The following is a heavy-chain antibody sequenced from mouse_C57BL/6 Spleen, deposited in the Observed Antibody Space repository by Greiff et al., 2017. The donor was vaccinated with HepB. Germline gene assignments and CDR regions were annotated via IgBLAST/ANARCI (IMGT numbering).Heavy chain of an antibody. D-gene: IGHD2-5*01. CDR2: INPGSGGT. CDR3: ARSAYYSTAWFAY. CDR1: GYAFTNYL. V-gene: IGHV1-54*01. J-gene: IGHJ3*01. Sequence: VQGVESGAELVRPGTSVKVSCKASGYAFTNYLIEWVKQRPGQGLEWIGVINPGSGGTNYNEKFKGKATLTADKSSSTAYMQLSSLTSEDSAVYFCARSAYYSTAWFAYWGQGTLVTVSA.